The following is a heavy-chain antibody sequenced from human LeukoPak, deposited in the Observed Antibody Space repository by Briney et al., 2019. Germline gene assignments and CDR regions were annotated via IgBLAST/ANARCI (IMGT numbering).Heavy chain of an antibody. CDR3: ARDHYYDGWGRFVP. CDR2: VYFDGGT. Sequence: PSETLSLTCSVSGGSVTSGTYHWGWIRQPPGKGLEWIGSVYFDGGTHYNPSLQSRVTVSVDTSNNQFSLMLGSVTAAGTAVYYCARDHYYDGWGRFVPWGQGTLVTVSS. D-gene: IGHD3-16*01. V-gene: IGHV4-39*07. J-gene: IGHJ5*02. CDR1: GGSVTSGTYH.